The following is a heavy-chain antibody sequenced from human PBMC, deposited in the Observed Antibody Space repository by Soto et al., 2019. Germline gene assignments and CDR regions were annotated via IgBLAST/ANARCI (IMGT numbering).Heavy chain of an antibody. J-gene: IGHJ6*02. CDR3: AKLSTTAYSYYGMDF. D-gene: IGHD5-18*01. V-gene: IGHV3-21*01. Sequence: GGSLRLSCSASGFTFSSYSMNWVRQAPGKGLEWVSSISSSSSSIYYADSKKRRFTISRDNSKSTLYLQRNSLRAEDTAVYYCAKLSTTAYSYYGMDFWGQGTTVTVSS. CDR1: GFTFSSYS. CDR2: ISSSSSSI.